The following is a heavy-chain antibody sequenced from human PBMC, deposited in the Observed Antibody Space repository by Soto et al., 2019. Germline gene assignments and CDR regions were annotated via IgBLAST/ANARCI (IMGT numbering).Heavy chain of an antibody. Sequence: GGSLRLSCVGSGFTFSNYAMSWVRQAPGKGLEWVSAISGSGGSTYYADSVKGRFTISRDNSKNTLYLQMNSLRAEDTAVYYCAKCHVLRFLEWLSYFGYWGQGTLVTVSS. CDR3: AKCHVLRFLEWLSYFGY. J-gene: IGHJ4*02. CDR1: GFTFSNYA. CDR2: ISGSGGST. D-gene: IGHD3-3*01. V-gene: IGHV3-23*01.